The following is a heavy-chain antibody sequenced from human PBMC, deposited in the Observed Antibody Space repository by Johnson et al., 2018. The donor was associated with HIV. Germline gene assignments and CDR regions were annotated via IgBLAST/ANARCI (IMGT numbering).Heavy chain of an antibody. D-gene: IGHD4-17*01. CDR2: ISYDGSNK. CDR1: GFTFSSYA. J-gene: IGHJ3*02. CDR3: ARPGGDYSAFDI. Sequence: QVQLVESGGGVVQPGTSMRLSCAASGFTFSSYAMHWVRQAPGKGLEWVAVISYDGSNKYYADSVKGRFTISRDNSKNTLYLQMNSLRAEDTAVYYCARPGGDYSAFDIWDQGTMVTVSS. V-gene: IGHV3-30-3*01.